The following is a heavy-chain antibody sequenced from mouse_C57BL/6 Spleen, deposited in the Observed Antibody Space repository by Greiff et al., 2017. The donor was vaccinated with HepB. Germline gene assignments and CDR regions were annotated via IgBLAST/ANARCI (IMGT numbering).Heavy chain of an antibody. CDR2: IHPNSGST. V-gene: IGHV1-64*01. Sequence: QVQLQQSGAELVKPGASVKLSCTASGYTFTSYWMHWVKQRPGQGLEWIGMIHPNSGSTNYNEKFKSKATLTVDKSSSTAYMQLSSLTSEDSAVYDCARSYMRVTEGWFADWGKGTLVTVSA. J-gene: IGHJ3*01. D-gene: IGHD2-3*01. CDR3: ARSYMRVTEGWFAD. CDR1: GYTFTSYW.